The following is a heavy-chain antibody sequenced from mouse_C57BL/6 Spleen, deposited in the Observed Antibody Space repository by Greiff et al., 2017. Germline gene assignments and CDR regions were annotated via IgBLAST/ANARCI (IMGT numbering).Heavy chain of an antibody. V-gene: IGHV1-82*01. J-gene: IGHJ4*01. CDR2: IYPGDGDT. CDR1: GYAFSSSW. Sequence: VKPGASVKISCKASGYAFSSSWMNWVKQRPGKGLEWIGRIYPGDGDTNYNGKFKGKATLTADKSSSTAYMQLSSLTSEDSAVYFCARDGGPYAMDYWGQGTSVTVSS. CDR3: ARDGGPYAMDY. D-gene: IGHD2-3*01.